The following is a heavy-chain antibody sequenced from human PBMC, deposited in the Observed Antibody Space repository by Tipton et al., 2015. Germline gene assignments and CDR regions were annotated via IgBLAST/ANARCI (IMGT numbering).Heavy chain of an antibody. Sequence: TLSLTCIVSGDSVRRTYSYWSWIRQPPGKGLEWIGFIYYSGSTNYNPSLKSRVTISADTSKNQFSLKLPSVTAADTAVYFCATSYAANPSGFWFWGQGTLVTVSS. J-gene: IGHJ4*02. CDR2: IYYSGST. CDR1: GDSVRRTYSY. V-gene: IGHV4-61*01. CDR3: ATSYAANPSGFWF. D-gene: IGHD2-15*01.